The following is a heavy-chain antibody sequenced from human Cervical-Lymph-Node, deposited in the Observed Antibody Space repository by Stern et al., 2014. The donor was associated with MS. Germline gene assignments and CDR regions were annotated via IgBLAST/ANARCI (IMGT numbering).Heavy chain of an antibody. Sequence: VQLVESGAEVKKPGSSVKVSCKASEGTFSSYAISWVRPAPGPGLDWMGGIIPIFGTANYAQKFQGRVTITADESTSTAYMELSSLRSEDTAVYYCTTYYYDSSGYTLDYWGQGTLVTVSS. D-gene: IGHD3-22*01. V-gene: IGHV1-69*01. J-gene: IGHJ4*02. CDR1: EGTFSSYA. CDR2: IIPIFGTA. CDR3: TTYYYDSSGYTLDY.